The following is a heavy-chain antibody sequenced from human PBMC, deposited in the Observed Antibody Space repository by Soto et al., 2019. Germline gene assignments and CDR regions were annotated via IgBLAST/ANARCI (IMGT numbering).Heavy chain of an antibody. J-gene: IGHJ4*02. CDR3: ARDLTTYGSPHFGY. CDR1: GFMFSSYR. D-gene: IGHD3-10*01. Sequence: EVQLVESGGGLVKRGGSLTLSCAASGFMFSSYRMNWVRQAPGKGLEWVSSINSGGTYRYYADSVQGRFTISRNNARNSFYLQMNSLGVEDTAVYYCARDLTTYGSPHFGYWGQGTLVTVSS. CDR2: INSGGTYR. V-gene: IGHV3-21*06.